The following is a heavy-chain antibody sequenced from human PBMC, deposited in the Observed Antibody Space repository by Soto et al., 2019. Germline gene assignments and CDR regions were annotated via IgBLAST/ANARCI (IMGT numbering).Heavy chain of an antibody. CDR1: GASLSDNY. CDR2: IKHSGNT. Sequence: SETLSLTCAVYGASLSDNYCNWLRQPPGKGLEWIGEIKHSGNTNSNPSLRSRVTISIDTTKNQFSLKVNSATAADTAVYYCARMADYYDSSGYYQDRESWGQGTLVTVSS. D-gene: IGHD3-22*01. J-gene: IGHJ5*02. CDR3: ARMADYYDSSGYYQDRES. V-gene: IGHV4-34*01.